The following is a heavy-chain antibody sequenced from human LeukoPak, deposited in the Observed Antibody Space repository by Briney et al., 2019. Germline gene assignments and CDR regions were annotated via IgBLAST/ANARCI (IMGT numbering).Heavy chain of an antibody. CDR1: GGSFSGYY. V-gene: IGHV4-34*01. CDR2: INHSGST. CDR3: ARHWAYYCSSTSCEDY. Sequence: SETLSLTCAVYGGSFSGYYWSWIRQPPGKGLEWIGEINHSGSTNYNPSLKSRVTISVDTSKNQFSLKLSSVTAADTAVYYRARHWAYYCSSTSCEDYWGQGTLVTVSS. J-gene: IGHJ4*02. D-gene: IGHD2-2*01.